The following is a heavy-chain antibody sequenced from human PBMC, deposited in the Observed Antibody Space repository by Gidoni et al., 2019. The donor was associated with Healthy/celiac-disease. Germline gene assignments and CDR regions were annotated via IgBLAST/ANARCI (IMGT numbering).Heavy chain of an antibody. J-gene: IGHJ4*02. CDR3: ARDGKGTVVTAHTSDY. D-gene: IGHD2-21*02. CDR2: IDPSDSYT. V-gene: IGHV5-10-1*03. CDR1: EYAFPRSW. Sequence: EVQLVPSGAEVKKHGEPLRTSRKGSEYAFPRSWISWVRQMPGKGLEWMGRIDPSDSYTNYRPSFQGHVTISADKSISTAYLQWSSLKASDTAMYYCARDGKGTVVTAHTSDYWGQGTLVTVSS.